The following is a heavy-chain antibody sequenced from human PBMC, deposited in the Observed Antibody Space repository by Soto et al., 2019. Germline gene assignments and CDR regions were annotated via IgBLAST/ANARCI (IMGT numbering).Heavy chain of an antibody. J-gene: IGHJ4*02. Sequence: VGSLRLSCAASGFTFNNYAMSWVRQTPGTGLEWVSSISASGSSTYYADSVKGRFTISRDSSKNTLYLQMNSLRAEDTALYYCAKHGSSNWSLFDYWGQGTLVTVSS. D-gene: IGHD6-13*01. CDR1: GFTFNNYA. CDR3: AKHGSSNWSLFDY. V-gene: IGHV3-23*01. CDR2: ISASGSST.